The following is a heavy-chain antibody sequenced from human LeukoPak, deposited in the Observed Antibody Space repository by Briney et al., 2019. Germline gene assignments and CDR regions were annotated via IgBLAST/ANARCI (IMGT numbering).Heavy chain of an antibody. Sequence: GGSLRLSCAASGFTFSSYGMHWVRQAPGKGLEWVAFIRYDGSNKYYADSVKGRLTISRDNSKNTLYLQMNSLRAEDTAVYYCAKAPGYCSSTSCYGSYWYFDLWGRGTLVTVSS. CDR3: AKAPGYCSSTSCYGSYWYFDL. CDR2: IRYDGSNK. D-gene: IGHD2-2*01. CDR1: GFTFSSYG. V-gene: IGHV3-30*02. J-gene: IGHJ2*01.